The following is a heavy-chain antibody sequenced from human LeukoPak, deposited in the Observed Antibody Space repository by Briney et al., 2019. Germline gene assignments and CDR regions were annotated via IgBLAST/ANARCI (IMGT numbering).Heavy chain of an antibody. CDR2: INPNGGST. Sequence: ASVKVSCKASGYTFTSYYIHWVRQAPGQRFEWMGIINPNGGSTSYAQKFQGRVTMTRDTSTSTVYLELSNLRSEDTAVYYCARRGACSGSSCNLDYWGQGTQVTVSS. CDR1: GYTFTSYY. V-gene: IGHV1-46*01. D-gene: IGHD2-15*01. J-gene: IGHJ4*02. CDR3: ARRGACSGSSCNLDY.